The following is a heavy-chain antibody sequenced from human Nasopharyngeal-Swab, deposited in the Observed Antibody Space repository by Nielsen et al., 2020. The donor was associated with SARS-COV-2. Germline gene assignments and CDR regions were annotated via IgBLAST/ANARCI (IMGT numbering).Heavy chain of an antibody. J-gene: IGHJ4*02. CDR3: ASPREHSSGNFDY. V-gene: IGHV3-21*01. Sequence: GGSLRLSCAASGFTFSSYSMNWVRQAPGKGLEWVSSISSSSSYIYYADSVKGRFTISRDNAKNSLYLQMNSLRAEDTAVYYGASPREHSSGNFDYWGQGTLVTVSS. CDR2: ISSSSSYI. CDR1: GFTFSSYS. D-gene: IGHD6-25*01.